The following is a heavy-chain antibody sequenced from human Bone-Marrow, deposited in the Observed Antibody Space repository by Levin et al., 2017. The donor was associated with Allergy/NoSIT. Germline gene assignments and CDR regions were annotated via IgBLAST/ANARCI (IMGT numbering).Heavy chain of an antibody. V-gene: IGHV3-23*01. CDR2: ISGNGGNT. CDR1: GFTFSNYA. Sequence: GGSLRLSCAASGFTFSNYAMTWVRQAPGKGLEWVSVISGNGGNTYYADSVKGRFTISRDNAKNTLYLQMNSLRAEDTAVYYCAKESPHFDYWGQGTLVTVSS. J-gene: IGHJ4*02. CDR3: AKESPHFDY.